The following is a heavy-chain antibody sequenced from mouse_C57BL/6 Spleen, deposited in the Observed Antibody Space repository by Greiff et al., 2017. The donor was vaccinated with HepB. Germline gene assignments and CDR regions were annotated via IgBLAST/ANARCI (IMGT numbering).Heavy chain of an antibody. CDR3: AREKVTSSYYAMDY. CDR1: GYSITSGYY. CDR2: ISYDGSN. J-gene: IGHJ4*01. Sequence: ESGPGLVKPSQSLSLTCSVTGYSITSGYYWNWIRQFPGNKLEWMGYISYDGSNNYNPSLKNRISITRDTSKNQFFLKLNSVTTEDTATYYCAREKVTSSYYAMDYWGQGTSVTVSS. D-gene: IGHD2-1*01. V-gene: IGHV3-6*01.